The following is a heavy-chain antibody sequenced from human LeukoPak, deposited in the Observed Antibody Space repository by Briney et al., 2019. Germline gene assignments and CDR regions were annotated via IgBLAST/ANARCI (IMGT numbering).Heavy chain of an antibody. D-gene: IGHD3-9*01. Sequence: GGSLRLSCAASGFTFSSYAMSWVRQAPGKGLEWVSAISGSGGSTYYADSVKGRFTISRDNSKNTLYLQMNSLRAEDTAVYYCAKATPYDILTGRRRYYFDYWGQGPLVTVSS. V-gene: IGHV3-23*01. CDR3: AKATPYDILTGRRRYYFDY. J-gene: IGHJ4*02. CDR2: ISGSGGST. CDR1: GFTFSSYA.